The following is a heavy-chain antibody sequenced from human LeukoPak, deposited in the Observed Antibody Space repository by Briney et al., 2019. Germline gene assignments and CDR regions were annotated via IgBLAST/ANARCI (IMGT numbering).Heavy chain of an antibody. Sequence: SETLSLTCTVSGGSISSSSYYWGWIRQPPGKGLEWIGSIYYSGSTYYNPSLKSRVTISVDTSKNQFSLKLSSVTAADTAVYYCARHAGAGRYSYGQSLDYWGQGTLVTVSS. D-gene: IGHD5-18*01. CDR2: IYYSGST. J-gene: IGHJ4*02. CDR1: GGSISSSSYY. V-gene: IGHV4-39*01. CDR3: ARHAGAGRYSYGQSLDY.